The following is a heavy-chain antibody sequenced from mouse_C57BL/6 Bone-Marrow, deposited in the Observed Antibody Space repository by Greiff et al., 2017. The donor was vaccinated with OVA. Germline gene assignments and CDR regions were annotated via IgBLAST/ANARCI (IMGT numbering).Heavy chain of an antibody. D-gene: IGHD1-1*01. CDR1: GFSLTSYG. CDR2: IWSGGST. CDR3: AKTGLLRYWYFDV. J-gene: IGHJ1*03. V-gene: IGHV2-4*01. Sequence: VQGVESGPGLVQPSQSLSITCTVSGFSLTSYGVHWVRQPPGKGLEWLGVIWSGGSTDYNAAFISRLSISKDNSKSQVFFKMNSLQADDTAIYDCAKTGLLRYWYFDVWGTGTTVTVSS.